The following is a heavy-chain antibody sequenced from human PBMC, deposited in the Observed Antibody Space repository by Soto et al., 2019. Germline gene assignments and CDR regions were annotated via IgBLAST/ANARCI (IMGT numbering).Heavy chain of an antibody. J-gene: IGHJ3*02. V-gene: IGHV5-51*01. CDR3: ARPIQQLVRFDAFDI. Sequence: GESLKISCKGSGYSFTSYWIGWVRQMPGKGLEWMGIIYPGDSDTRYSPSFQGQVTISADKSISTAYLQWSSLKASDTAMYYCARPIQQLVRFDAFDIWGQGTMVTVSS. D-gene: IGHD6-13*01. CDR2: IYPGDSDT. CDR1: GYSFTSYW.